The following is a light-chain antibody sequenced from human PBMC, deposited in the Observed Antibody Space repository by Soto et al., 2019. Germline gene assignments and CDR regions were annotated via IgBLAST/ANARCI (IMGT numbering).Light chain of an antibody. V-gene: IGKV3-15*01. CDR1: QSVNSN. J-gene: IGKJ5*01. Sequence: MVMTQSPAILSVSPGESATLSCRASQSVNSNYLAWYQQHPGQPPRLLIYGISTRATGIPARFSGSGSGTEFSLTISSLQSEDFAVYYCEQYSKWPITFGQGTFLEI. CDR2: GIS. CDR3: EQYSKWPIT.